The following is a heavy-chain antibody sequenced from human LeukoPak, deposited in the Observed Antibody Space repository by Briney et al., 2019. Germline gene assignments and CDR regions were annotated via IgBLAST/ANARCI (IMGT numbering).Heavy chain of an antibody. CDR2: INPDGRDT. D-gene: IGHD2-21*02. J-gene: IGHJ1*01. CDR1: GFPFSAHY. V-gene: IGHV3-7*01. Sequence: GGSLRLSCAASGFPFSAHYMDWVRQAPGKGLEWVAHINPDGRDTYYVDSVKGRFTISRDNAQNSMYLQMNSLRVEDTAVYYCTSWGDTTAEYFQRWGQGTLVTVSS. CDR3: TSWGDTTAEYFQR.